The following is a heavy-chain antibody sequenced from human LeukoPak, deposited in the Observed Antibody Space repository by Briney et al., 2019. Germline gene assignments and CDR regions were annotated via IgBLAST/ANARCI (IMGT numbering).Heavy chain of an antibody. CDR2: ISGSGGST. V-gene: IGHV3-23*01. D-gene: IGHD3-22*01. J-gene: IGHJ4*02. CDR1: GFTFSSYA. CDR3: AKIGDSSGKLYPDY. Sequence: GGSLRLSCAVSGFTFSSYAMSWVRQAPGKGLEWVSAISGSGGSTYYADSVKGRFTISRDNSKNTLYLQMNSLRAEDTAVYYCAKIGDSSGKLYPDYWGQGTLVTVSS.